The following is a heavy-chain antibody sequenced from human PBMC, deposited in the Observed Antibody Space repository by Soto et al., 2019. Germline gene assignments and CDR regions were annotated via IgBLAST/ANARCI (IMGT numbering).Heavy chain of an antibody. V-gene: IGHV1-69*12. J-gene: IGHJ5*02. CDR3: ARGPREQLVSWSWFDP. Sequence: QVQLVQSGAEVKKPGSSVKVSCKASGGTFSSYAISWVRQAPGQGLEWMGGIIPIFGTANYAQKFQGRVTITADESTSXAYMERSSRRSEDTAVYYCARGPREQLVSWSWFDPWGQGTLVTVSS. D-gene: IGHD6-6*01. CDR1: GGTFSSYA. CDR2: IIPIFGTA.